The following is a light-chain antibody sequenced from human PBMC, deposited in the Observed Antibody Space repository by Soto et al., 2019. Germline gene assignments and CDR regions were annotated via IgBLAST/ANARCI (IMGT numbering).Light chain of an antibody. CDR2: AAS. J-gene: IGKJ4*01. CDR1: QGISNY. V-gene: IGKV1-27*01. CDR3: QKYNSAPPLT. Sequence: DIQMTQSPSSLSASVGDRVTITCRASQGISNYLAWYQQKPGKVPKLLIYAASTLQSGVPSRFSGSGSGTDFTLTISSLQPDDVATYYCQKYNSAPPLTFGGGTKVDIK.